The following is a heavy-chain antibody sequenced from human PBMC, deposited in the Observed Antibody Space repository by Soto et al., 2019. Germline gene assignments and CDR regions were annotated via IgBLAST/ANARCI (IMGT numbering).Heavy chain of an antibody. Sequence: GGSLRLSCAASEFTFNNYWMHWVRQVPGKGLVWVSRINTDGSSTNYADFVQGRFTISRDNAKNTLYLQMNSLRAEDTALYYCARGGIGYCTISSCADYYYHGMDVWGQGTTVTVSS. D-gene: IGHD2-2*01. CDR3: ARGGIGYCTISSCADYYYHGMDV. V-gene: IGHV3-74*01. CDR2: INTDGSST. CDR1: EFTFNNYW. J-gene: IGHJ6*02.